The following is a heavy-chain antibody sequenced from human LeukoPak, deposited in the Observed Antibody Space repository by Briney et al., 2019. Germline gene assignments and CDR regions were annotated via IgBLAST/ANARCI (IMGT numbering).Heavy chain of an antibody. J-gene: IGHJ6*02. CDR3: ARVGSDYYYYGMDV. Sequence: SGGSLRLSCAASGFTVSSNYMSWVRQAPGKGLEWVSVIYSGGSTYYADSVKGRFTVSRDNSKNTLYLQMNSLRAEDTAVYYCARVGSDYYYYGMDVWGQGTTVTVSS. V-gene: IGHV3-66*01. CDR2: IYSGGST. CDR1: GFTVSSNY.